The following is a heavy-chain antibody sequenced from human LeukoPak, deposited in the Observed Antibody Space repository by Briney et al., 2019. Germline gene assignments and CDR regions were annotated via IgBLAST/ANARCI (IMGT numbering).Heavy chain of an antibody. CDR2: INHSGST. V-gene: IGHV4-34*01. D-gene: IGHD3-10*01. Sequence: SETLSLTCDVNGGSLSGYYRSWIRQPPGKGLEWIGEINHSGSTNYNPSLKSRVTISVDTSKNQFSLKLSSVTAADTAVYYCARVLLWFRECRKFDYWGQGTLVTVSS. CDR3: ARVLLWFRECRKFDY. CDR1: GGSLSGYY. J-gene: IGHJ4*02.